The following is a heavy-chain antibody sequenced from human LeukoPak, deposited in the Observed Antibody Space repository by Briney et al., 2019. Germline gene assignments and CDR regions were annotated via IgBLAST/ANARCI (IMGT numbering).Heavy chain of an antibody. CDR1: GLTFDDYA. CDR3: AKGCQLPPSPLDY. D-gene: IGHD1-1*01. CDR2: ISRNSGSI. Sequence: GRSLRLSCAASGLTFDDYALHWVRQAPGKGLEWVSGISRNSGSIGYADSVKGRFTISIHNAKNSLYLQMNSLRAEDTSLYYCAKGCQLPPSPLDYWGQGTLVTVSS. J-gene: IGHJ4*02. V-gene: IGHV3-9*01.